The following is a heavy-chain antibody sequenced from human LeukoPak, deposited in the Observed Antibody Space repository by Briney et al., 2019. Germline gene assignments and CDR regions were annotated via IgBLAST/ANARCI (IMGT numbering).Heavy chain of an antibody. J-gene: IGHJ4*02. V-gene: IGHV3-53*01. CDR3: ARDLGGLYYFDY. CDR1: GFTFSSYE. CDR2: IYSGGST. D-gene: IGHD1-26*01. Sequence: GGSLRLSCAASGFTFSSYEMNWVRQAPGKGLEWVSVIYSGGSTYYADSVKGRFTISRDNSKNTLYLQMNSLRAEDTAVYYCARDLGGLYYFDYWGQGTLVTVSS.